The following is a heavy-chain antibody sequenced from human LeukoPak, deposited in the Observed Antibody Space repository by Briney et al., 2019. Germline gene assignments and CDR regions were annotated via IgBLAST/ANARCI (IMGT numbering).Heavy chain of an antibody. CDR1: GFNFGDHA. CDR2: VRSRHHLGTT. J-gene: IGHJ4*02. V-gene: IGHV3-49*03. Sequence: GGSLRLSCAVSGFNFGDHALSWLRQAPGKGLEWIGFVRSRHHLGTTDYAASLRGRFTISRDDSKNIAYLQMYSLKTDDTAVYYCARGGSHGRHVDYWGQGTLVVVSS. CDR3: ARGGSHGRHVDY. D-gene: IGHD1-26*01.